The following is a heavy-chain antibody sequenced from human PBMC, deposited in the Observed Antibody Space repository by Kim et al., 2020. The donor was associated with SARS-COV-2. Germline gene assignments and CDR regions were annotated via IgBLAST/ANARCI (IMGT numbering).Heavy chain of an antibody. J-gene: IGHJ6*01. D-gene: IGHD3-16*02. CDR2: ISGGARNK. V-gene: IGHV3-23*01. CDR3: ATMGVMVGYYYFYYHVT. Sequence: GGSLRLSCVASGFTFDTYAMSWVRQAPGKGLEWVSAISGGARNKFDADSVRGRSTITRDNSKTTPYLQMNILRDEDTAFYYCATMGVMVGYYYFYYHVT. CDR1: GFTFDTYA.